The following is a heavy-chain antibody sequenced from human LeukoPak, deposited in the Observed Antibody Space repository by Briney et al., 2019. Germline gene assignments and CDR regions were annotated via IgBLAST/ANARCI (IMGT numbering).Heavy chain of an antibody. Sequence: GASVKVSCKASGGTFSSYAISWVRQAPGQGLEWMGWISAYNGNTNYAQKLQGRVTMTTDTSTSTAYMELRSLRSDDTAVYYCARDALTSMVRGQYGRWFDPWGQGTLVTVSS. D-gene: IGHD3-10*01. CDR1: GGTFSSYA. CDR3: ARDALTSMVRGQYGRWFDP. CDR2: ISAYNGNT. J-gene: IGHJ5*02. V-gene: IGHV1-18*01.